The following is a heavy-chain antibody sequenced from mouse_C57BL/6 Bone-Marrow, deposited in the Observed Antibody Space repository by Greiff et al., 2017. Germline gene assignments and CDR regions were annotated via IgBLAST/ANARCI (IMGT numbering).Heavy chain of an antibody. CDR1: GYTFTSYW. CDR3: AIYYYGSSPGYFDV. Sequence: QVQLQQPGAELVRPGSSVKLSCKASGYTFTSYWMHWVKQRPIQGLEWIGNIDPSDSETHYNQKFKDKATLTIDKSSSTAYMQLSSLTSEDSAVYDCAIYYYGSSPGYFDVWGKGTTLTVSS. V-gene: IGHV1-52*01. J-gene: IGHJ1*03. D-gene: IGHD1-1*01. CDR2: IDPSDSET.